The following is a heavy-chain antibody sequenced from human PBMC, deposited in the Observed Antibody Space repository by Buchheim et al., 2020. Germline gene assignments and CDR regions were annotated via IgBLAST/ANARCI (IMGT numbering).Heavy chain of an antibody. J-gene: IGHJ4*02. Sequence: QVQLVESGGGVVQPGRSLRLSCAASGFTFSSYAMHWVRQAPGKGLEWVAVISYDGSSKYYADSVKGRFTISRDNSKNTLYLQMNSLRAEDTAVYYCARAPFDFWSGSSSYFDYWGQGTL. D-gene: IGHD3-3*01. V-gene: IGHV3-30-3*01. CDR1: GFTFSSYA. CDR3: ARAPFDFWSGSSSYFDY. CDR2: ISYDGSSK.